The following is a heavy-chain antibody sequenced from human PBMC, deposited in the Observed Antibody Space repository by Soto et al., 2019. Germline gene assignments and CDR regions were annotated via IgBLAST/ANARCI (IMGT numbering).Heavy chain of an antibody. CDR1: GFTFSSYA. Sequence: QVQLVESGGGVVQPGRSLRLSCAASGFTFSSYAMHWVRQAPGKGLEWVAVISYDGSNKYYADSVKGRFTISRDNSKNTLYLHISSLRAEATAVYYCARETYYDFWSGPYYGMDVWGPGTTVTVSS. CDR2: ISYDGSNK. CDR3: ARETYYDFWSGPYYGMDV. J-gene: IGHJ6*02. V-gene: IGHV3-30-3*01. D-gene: IGHD3-3*01.